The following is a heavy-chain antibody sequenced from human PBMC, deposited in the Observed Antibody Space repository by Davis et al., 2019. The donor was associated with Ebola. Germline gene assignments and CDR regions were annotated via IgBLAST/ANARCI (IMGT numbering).Heavy chain of an antibody. CDR2: IYPSDSDT. J-gene: IGHJ4*02. V-gene: IGHV5-51*01. CDR1: GYNFLSYW. D-gene: IGHD3-10*01. CDR3: VRRFGYISPKEIDY. Sequence: GESLKISCQGSGYNFLSYWIGWVRQMPGKGLEWMGIIYPSDSDTKYNPSFQGHVTISAEKFNSTAYLQWSSLKASDTAIYYCVRRFGYISPKEIDYWGREPWSASPQ.